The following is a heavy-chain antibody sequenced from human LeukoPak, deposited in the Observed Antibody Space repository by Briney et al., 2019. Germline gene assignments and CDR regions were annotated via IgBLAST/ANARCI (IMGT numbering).Heavy chain of an antibody. CDR3: ARDQLSDY. D-gene: IGHD2-15*01. CDR2: ISSRSSTI. J-gene: IGHJ4*02. Sequence: GGSLRLSCAASGFTFSCYSMNWVRQAPGKGLEWVSYISSRSSTIYYAGSVKGRFTISRDNAKNSLYLQMNSLRAEDTAVYYCARDQLSDYWGQGTLVTVSS. V-gene: IGHV3-48*01. CDR1: GFTFSCYS.